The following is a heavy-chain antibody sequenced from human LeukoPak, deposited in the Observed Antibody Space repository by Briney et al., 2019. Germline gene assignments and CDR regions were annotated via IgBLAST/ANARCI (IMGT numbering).Heavy chain of an antibody. J-gene: IGHJ3*02. CDR2: IIPIFGTA. CDR3: ASNSYGYKPNAFDI. D-gene: IGHD5-18*01. V-gene: IGHV1-69*05. Sequence: GSSVKVSCKASGGTFSSYAISWVRQAPGQGLEWMGGIIPIFGTANYAQKFQGRVMITTDESTSTAYMELSSLRSEDTAVYYCASNSYGYKPNAFDIWGQGTMVTVSS. CDR1: GGTFSSYA.